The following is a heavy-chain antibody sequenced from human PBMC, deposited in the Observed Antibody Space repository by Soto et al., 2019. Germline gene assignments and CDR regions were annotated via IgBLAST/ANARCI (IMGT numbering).Heavy chain of an antibody. CDR1: GGTFSSYA. CDR3: ARGDYYYYGMDV. V-gene: IGHV1-69*13. CDR2: IIPIFGTA. Sequence: SVKVSCKASGGTFSSYATSWVRQAPGQGLEWMGGIIPIFGTANYAQKFQGRVTITADESTSTAYMELSSLRSEDTAAYYCARGDYYYYGMDVWGQGTTVTVSS. J-gene: IGHJ6*02.